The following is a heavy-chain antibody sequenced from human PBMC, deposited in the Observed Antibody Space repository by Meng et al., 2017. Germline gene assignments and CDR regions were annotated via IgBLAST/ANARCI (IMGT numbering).Heavy chain of an antibody. J-gene: IGHJ3*01. D-gene: IGHD2-21*02. CDR1: GYSISSGYY. Sequence: GSLRLSCAVSGYSISSGYYWGWIRQPPGKGLEWIGSIYHSGSTYYNPSLKSRVTISVDTSKNQFSLKLSSVTAADTAVYYWARGLVGVVVTAHDALDFWGQGIMVTVSS. V-gene: IGHV4-38-2*01. CDR3: ARGLVGVVVTAHDALDF. CDR2: IYHSGST.